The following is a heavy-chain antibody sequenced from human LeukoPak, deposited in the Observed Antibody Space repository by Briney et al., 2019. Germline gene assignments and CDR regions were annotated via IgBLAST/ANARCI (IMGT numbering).Heavy chain of an antibody. CDR1: GSTFSSYW. CDR3: ARVAIGSYYFDY. Sequence: PGGSLRLSCAASGSTFSSYWMHWVRQAPGKGLVLVSRINTDGSSTNYADSVKGRFTISRDNAKNTLFLQMNSLRAEDTAVYYCARVAIGSYYFDYWGQGTLVTVSS. J-gene: IGHJ4*02. V-gene: IGHV3-74*01. D-gene: IGHD3-16*01. CDR2: INTDGSST.